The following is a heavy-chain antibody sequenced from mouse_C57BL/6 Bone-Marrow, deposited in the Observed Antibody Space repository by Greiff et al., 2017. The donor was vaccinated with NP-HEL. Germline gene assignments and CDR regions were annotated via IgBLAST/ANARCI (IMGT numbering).Heavy chain of an antibody. J-gene: IGHJ2*01. CDR3: ATSITTVVATGGY. CDR2: ISSGSSTI. V-gene: IGHV5-17*01. Sequence: EVKVVESGGGLVKPGGSLKLSCAASGFTFSDYGMHWVRQAPEQGLEWVAYISSGSSTIYYAETVKGRFTISRDNAKNTLFLQMTSLRLEDTAMYYCATSITTVVATGGYWGQGTTLTVSS. D-gene: IGHD1-1*01. CDR1: GFTFSDYG.